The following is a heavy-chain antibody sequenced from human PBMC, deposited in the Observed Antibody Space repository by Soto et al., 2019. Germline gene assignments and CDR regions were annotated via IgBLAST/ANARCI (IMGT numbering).Heavy chain of an antibody. J-gene: IGHJ5*02. Sequence: ASVKVSCRASGYTFINYYIHWVRKAPGQGLEWMAIINPTGGNTNYAQKFQGRVTLTRNTSISTAYMELSSLRSEDTAVYYCARRGRITGTRNHWFDPWGQGTLVTVSS. V-gene: IGHV1-46*01. D-gene: IGHD1-20*01. CDR3: ARRGRITGTRNHWFDP. CDR1: GYTFINYY. CDR2: INPTGGNT.